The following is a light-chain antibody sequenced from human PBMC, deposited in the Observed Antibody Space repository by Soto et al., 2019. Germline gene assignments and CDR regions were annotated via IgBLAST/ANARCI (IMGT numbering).Light chain of an antibody. J-gene: IGKJ4*01. CDR3: QQNYNSPLT. V-gene: IGKV1-5*01. Sequence: DIQMTQSPSTLSASVGDRVTITCRASQSISSWLAWYQQKPGKAPKLLIYDASSLESGVPSRFSGSGSGTEFTLTISSLQPDDFATYYCQQNYNSPLTLGGGTKVDI. CDR1: QSISSW. CDR2: DAS.